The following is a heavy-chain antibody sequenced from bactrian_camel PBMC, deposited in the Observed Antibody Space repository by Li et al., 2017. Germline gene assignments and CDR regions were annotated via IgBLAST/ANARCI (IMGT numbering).Heavy chain of an antibody. CDR2: IYTGTDRT. Sequence: DVQLVESGGGSVQPGGSLKLSCAVSGSTTGSHCIGWVRQAPGKGREGVASIYTGTDRTYYADSVKGRFTISQDHTKNTLILQMNTLKPEDTAMYYCAADPRVMVLCSTPESYGYWGQGTQVTVS. CDR3: AADPRVMVLCSTPESYGY. CDR1: GSTTGSHC. D-gene: IGHD6*01. J-gene: IGHJ6*01. V-gene: IGHV3S40*01.